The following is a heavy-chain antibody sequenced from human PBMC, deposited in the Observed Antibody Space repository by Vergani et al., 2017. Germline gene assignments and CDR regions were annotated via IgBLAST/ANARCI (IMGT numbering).Heavy chain of an antibody. V-gene: IGHV3-74*01. CDR1: GFTFSSYW. CDR3: ALIYSVVAY. D-gene: IGHD2-15*01. J-gene: IGHJ4*01. CDR2: INSDGSST. Sequence: EVELVESGGGLVEPGGSLRLSCAASGFTFSSYWMHWVRQATGKGLVWVSRINSDGSSTSYAAYVKGRVTPSSDNGKNTLFLQMNRRRAEDTAVYYCALIYSVVAYWRQGSLVSVSP.